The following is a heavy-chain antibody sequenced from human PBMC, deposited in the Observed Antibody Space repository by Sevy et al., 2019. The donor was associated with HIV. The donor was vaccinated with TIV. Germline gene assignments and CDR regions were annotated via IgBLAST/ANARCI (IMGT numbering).Heavy chain of an antibody. J-gene: IGHJ4*01. D-gene: IGHD3-3*01. V-gene: IGHV3-23*01. Sequence: GGSLRLSCVGSGFRFGSQAMSWVRQAPGKGLKWVSGMSGRGDSRGYAHSVKGRFTISRDNSKNTVYLQMNSLTAEDTALYYCAKDVPVQSWYDDFWSGSPCFDYWGRGILVTVSS. CDR2: MSGRGDSR. CDR3: AKDVPVQSWYDDFWSGSPCFDY. CDR1: GFRFGSQA.